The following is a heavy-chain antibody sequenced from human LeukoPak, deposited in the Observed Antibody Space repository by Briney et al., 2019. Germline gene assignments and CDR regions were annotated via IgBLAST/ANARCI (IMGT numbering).Heavy chain of an antibody. CDR3: ARDSRDGYRRNDAFDI. V-gene: IGHV1-69*04. CDR2: IIPIFGIV. Sequence: ASVKVSCKASGGTFGSYAISWVRQAPGQGLEWMGRIIPIFGIVNYAQKFQGRVTITADKSTSTAYMELSSLRSEDTAVYYCARDSRDGYRRNDAFDIWGQGTMVTVSS. D-gene: IGHD5-24*01. CDR1: GGTFGSYA. J-gene: IGHJ3*02.